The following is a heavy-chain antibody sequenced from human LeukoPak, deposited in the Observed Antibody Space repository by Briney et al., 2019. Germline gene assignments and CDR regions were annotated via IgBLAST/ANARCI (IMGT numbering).Heavy chain of an antibody. D-gene: IGHD3-10*01. V-gene: IGHV1-8*02. CDR2: MNPNSGNT. CDR1: GYTFTGYY. J-gene: IGHJ5*02. CDR3: ARRSPYRVRGPLGIWFDP. Sequence: GASVKVSCKASGYTFTGYYMHWVRQAPGQGLEWMGWMNPNSGNTGYAQKFQGRVTMTRNTSISTAYMELSSLRSEDTAVYYCARRSPYRVRGPLGIWFDPWGQGTLVTVSS.